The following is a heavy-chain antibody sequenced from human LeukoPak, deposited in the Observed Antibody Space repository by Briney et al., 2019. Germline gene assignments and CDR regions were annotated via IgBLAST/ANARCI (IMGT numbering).Heavy chain of an antibody. CDR2: ISAYNGNT. D-gene: IGHD3-16*01. CDR3: ARDRLYSYGYYGLDV. Sequence: ASVKVSCKAVGYIFSSYGISWVRQAPGQGLEWMGRISAYNGNTNFTQKLQGRVTMSTDTSTSTAYMELRSLRSDDTAVYYCARDRLYSYGYYGLDVWGQGTTVTVSS. CDR1: GYIFSSYG. V-gene: IGHV1-18*01. J-gene: IGHJ6*02.